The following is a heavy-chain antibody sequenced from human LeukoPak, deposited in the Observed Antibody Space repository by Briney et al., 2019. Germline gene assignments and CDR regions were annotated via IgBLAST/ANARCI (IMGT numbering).Heavy chain of an antibody. CDR3: ARHPYVPDYGGLLDI. D-gene: IGHD4-23*01. CDR1: GGSISSDY. Sequence: SETLSLTCTVSGGSISSDYWSWIRQPAGKGLEWIGRIYTSGSANHNSSLKSRVTISMDTSKNQFSLKLSSVTAADTAVYYCARHPYVPDYGGLLDIWGQGTMVTVSA. V-gene: IGHV4-4*07. CDR2: IYTSGSA. J-gene: IGHJ3*02.